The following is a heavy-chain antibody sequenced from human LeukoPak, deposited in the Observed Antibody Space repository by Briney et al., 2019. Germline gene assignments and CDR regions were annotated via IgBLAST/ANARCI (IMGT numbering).Heavy chain of an antibody. CDR3: CTSPSFGSSWYQFNY. CDR2: ISGRDGRT. J-gene: IGHJ4*02. V-gene: IGHV3-23*01. Sequence: PGGSLRLSCSVSGLTFYTYAMSWVRQAPGKGLEWVSAISGRDGRTYYTDSVKGRFTISRDNSKNTLYLQMDSLRAEDTAVYYCCTSPSFGSSWYQFNYWGLGALVTVSS. D-gene: IGHD6-13*01. CDR1: GLTFYTYA.